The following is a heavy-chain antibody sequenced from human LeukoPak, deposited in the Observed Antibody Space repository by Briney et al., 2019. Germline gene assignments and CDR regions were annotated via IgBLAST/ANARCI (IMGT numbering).Heavy chain of an antibody. J-gene: IGHJ3*02. D-gene: IGHD3-22*01. V-gene: IGHV4-34*09. CDR1: GGSFSGYY. CDR2: INHSGST. CDR3: AREGDYDSSAYYYAFDI. Sequence: SETLSLTCAVYGGSFSGYYWSWIRQPPGKGLEWIGEINHSGSTNYNPSLKSRVTISVDTSKNQFSLKLSSVTAADTAVYYCAREGDYDSSAYYYAFDIWGQGTMVTVSS.